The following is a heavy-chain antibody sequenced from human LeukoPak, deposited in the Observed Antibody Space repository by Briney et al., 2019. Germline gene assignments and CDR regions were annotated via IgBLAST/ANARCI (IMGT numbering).Heavy chain of an antibody. CDR1: GFTFSTYW. CDR3: ARDTGMD. Sequence: GGSLRLSCAASGFTFSTYWMYWVRQAPGKGLEGVGSIKEDGSEKYYVDSVKGRFTISRDNAKNSLYVQMNSLRAEDTAVYYCARDTGMDWGQGTLVTVSS. V-gene: IGHV3-7*01. J-gene: IGHJ4*02. D-gene: IGHD4-11*01. CDR2: IKEDGSEK.